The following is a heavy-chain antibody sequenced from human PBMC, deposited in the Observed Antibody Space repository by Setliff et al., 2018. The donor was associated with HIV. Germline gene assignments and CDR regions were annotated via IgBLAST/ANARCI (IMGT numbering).Heavy chain of an antibody. CDR1: GYSISSGYY. D-gene: IGHD1-26*01. J-gene: IGHJ4*02. V-gene: IGHV4-61*01. Sequence: LSLTCAVSGYSISSGYYWGWIRQPPGKGLEWIGYIYYSGSTNYNPSLKSRVTISVDTSKNQFSLKLSSVTAADTAVYYCARESPRNGGSLHFDYWGQGTLVTVSS. CDR2: IYYSGST. CDR3: ARESPRNGGSLHFDY.